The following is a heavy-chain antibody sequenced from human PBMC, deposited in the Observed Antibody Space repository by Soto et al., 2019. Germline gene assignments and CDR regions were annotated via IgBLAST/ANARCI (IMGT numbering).Heavy chain of an antibody. D-gene: IGHD6-19*01. CDR2: IIPFFGSA. V-gene: IGHV1-69*06. CDR1: GDTFSTHT. Sequence: KVSCKASGDTFSTHTISWVRQAPGQGLEWMGGIIPFFGSANYAQKFQGRVTISADKSPITAYMELGSLKSEDTAVYYCARVGASGSFFDFWGQRTLVPVSS. J-gene: IGHJ4*02. CDR3: ARVGASGSFFDF.